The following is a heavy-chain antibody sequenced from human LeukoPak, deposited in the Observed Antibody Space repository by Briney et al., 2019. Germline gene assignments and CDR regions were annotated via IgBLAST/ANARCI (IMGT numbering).Heavy chain of an antibody. V-gene: IGHV4-38-2*02. CDR1: DYSISHGYY. CDR3: ARGSSGWLFDY. D-gene: IGHD6-19*01. CDR2: IYYSGTT. Sequence: PSETLSLTCTVSDYSISHGYYWGWIRQPPGKGLEWIGSIYYSGTTKYNPSLRSRVTISVDTSKNQLSLKLSSVTAADTAVYYCARGSSGWLFDYWGQGTLVTVSS. J-gene: IGHJ4*02.